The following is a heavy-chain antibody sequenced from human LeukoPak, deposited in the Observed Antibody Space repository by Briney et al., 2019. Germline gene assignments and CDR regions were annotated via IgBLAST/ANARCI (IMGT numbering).Heavy chain of an antibody. CDR1: GFTFSSYA. CDR3: ARCPDDAPLDY. J-gene: IGHJ4*02. V-gene: IGHV3-23*01. D-gene: IGHD3-3*01. Sequence: GGSLRLSCAASGFTFSSYAMSWVRQAPGKGLEWVSAISGSGGSTYYADSVKGRFTISRDNAKNSLYLQMNSLRAEDTAVYYCARCPDDAPLDYWGQGTLVTVSS. CDR2: ISGSGGST.